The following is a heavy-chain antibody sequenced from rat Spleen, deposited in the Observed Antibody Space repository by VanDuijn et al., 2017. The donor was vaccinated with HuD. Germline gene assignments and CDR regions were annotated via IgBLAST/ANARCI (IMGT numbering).Heavy chain of an antibody. CDR3: ARDYGQGWVLDA. CDR2: MWYDGDT. CDR1: GFSLTSYS. D-gene: IGHD1-7*01. V-gene: IGHV2-34*01. Sequence: QVQLKESGPGLVQPSETLPLTCTVSGFSLTSYSVTWVRQPSGKGPEWVGRMWYDGDTAYNLTLKSRLSISRDTSKNQVFLKMSSLQADDTGTYYCARDYGQGWVLDAWGQGASVIVSS. J-gene: IGHJ4*01.